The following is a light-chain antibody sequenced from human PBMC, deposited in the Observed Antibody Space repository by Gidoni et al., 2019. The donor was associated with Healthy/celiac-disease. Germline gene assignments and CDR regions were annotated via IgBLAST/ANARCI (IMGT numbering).Light chain of an antibody. J-gene: IGKJ1*01. CDR1: QSISSY. CDR2: AAS. CDR3: QQSYSTLWT. V-gene: IGKV1-39*01. Sequence: DIQMTQSPSSLSASVGDRVTITCRASQSISSYLNWYQQKPGKAPKLLIYAASSLQSGVPSRFSGSGSGTDFTLTISSLQPEDFATYYCQQSYSTLWTSXQXTKVEIK.